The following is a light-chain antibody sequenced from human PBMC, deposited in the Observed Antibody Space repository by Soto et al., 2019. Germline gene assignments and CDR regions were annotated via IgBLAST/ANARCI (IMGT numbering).Light chain of an antibody. CDR2: KAS. Sequence: DIQMTQSPSTLSASVGDRVTITCRASQSISSWLAWYQQKPGKAPKLLIYKASSLESGVPSRFSGSGSGTEFTLTISSLQPDDFATYYCQQYNSYSGTFDQGTKVEIK. CDR3: QQYNSYSGT. J-gene: IGKJ1*01. V-gene: IGKV1-5*03. CDR1: QSISSW.